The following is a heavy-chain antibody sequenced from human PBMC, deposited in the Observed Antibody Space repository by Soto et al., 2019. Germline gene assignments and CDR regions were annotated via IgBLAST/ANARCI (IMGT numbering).Heavy chain of an antibody. V-gene: IGHV3-23*01. Sequence: GGALRLSCAASGFTFSAYAMTWVRQAPGKGLEWVSTIIGSGGRTYYAGSVKGRFTISKDNPKNMLFLQVNSLRDEDTAVYYCAKGSGYDHYYGVDVWGQGTTVTVSS. CDR1: GFTFSAYA. CDR2: IIGSGGRT. J-gene: IGHJ6*02. CDR3: AKGSGYDHYYGVDV. D-gene: IGHD2-15*01.